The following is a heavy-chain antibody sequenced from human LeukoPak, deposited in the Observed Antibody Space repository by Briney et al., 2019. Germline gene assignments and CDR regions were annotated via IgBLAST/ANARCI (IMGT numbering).Heavy chain of an antibody. V-gene: IGHV4-34*01. Sequence: SETLSLTCAVYGGSFSGSYWSWIRLPPGKGPEWIGEINHSGSTNYNPSLKSRVTISVDTSKNQFSLKLSSVTAADTAVYYCARHVNYVWGSRYFDYWGQGTLVTVSS. CDR3: ARHVNYVWGSRYFDY. CDR1: GGSFSGSY. J-gene: IGHJ4*02. CDR2: INHSGST. D-gene: IGHD3-16*01.